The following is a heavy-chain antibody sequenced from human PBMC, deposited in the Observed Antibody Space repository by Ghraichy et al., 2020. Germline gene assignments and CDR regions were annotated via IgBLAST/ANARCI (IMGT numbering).Heavy chain of an antibody. CDR1: GYTFVTYA. V-gene: IGHV1-18*01. D-gene: IGHD1/OR15-1a*01. CDR3: ATQKYENNTWFYPDY. CDR2: IRPYNGDT. Sequence: ASVKVSCKPSGYTFVTYAITWVRQAPGQGLEWMGWIRPYNGDTHYGQKFQDRVAMTTDTSTNTAFMELRSLRSDDTAIYYCATQKYENNTWFYPDYWGQGTLVTVSS. J-gene: IGHJ4*02.